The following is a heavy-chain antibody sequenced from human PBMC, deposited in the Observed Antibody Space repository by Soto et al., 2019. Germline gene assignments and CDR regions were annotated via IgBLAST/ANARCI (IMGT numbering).Heavy chain of an antibody. D-gene: IGHD5-18*01. CDR1: GYTLTELS. Sequence: ASVKVSCKGSGYTLTELSMHWVRQAPGKGLEWMGGFDPEDGETIYAQKFQGRVTITADESTSTAYMELSSLRSEDTAVYYCARTLVDTAMVTGLYYYYGMDVWGQGTTVTVSS. CDR2: FDPEDGET. CDR3: ARTLVDTAMVTGLYYYYGMDV. J-gene: IGHJ6*02. V-gene: IGHV1-24*01.